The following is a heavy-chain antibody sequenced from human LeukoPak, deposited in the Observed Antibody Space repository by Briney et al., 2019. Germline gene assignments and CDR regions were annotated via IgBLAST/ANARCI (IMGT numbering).Heavy chain of an antibody. CDR1: GGSFSGYY. CDR3: ARGPPIVVVPAAIGAFDI. CDR2: INHSGST. D-gene: IGHD2-2*01. J-gene: IGHJ3*02. Sequence: SETLSLTCAVYGGSFSGYYWSWIRQPPGKGLEWIGEINHSGSTNYNPPLKSRVTISVDTSKNQFSLKLSSVTAAGTAVYYCARGPPIVVVPAAIGAFDIWGQGTMVTVSS. V-gene: IGHV4-34*01.